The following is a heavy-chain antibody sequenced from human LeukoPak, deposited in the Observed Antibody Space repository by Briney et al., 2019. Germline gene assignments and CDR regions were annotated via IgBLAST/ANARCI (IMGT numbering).Heavy chain of an antibody. CDR2: IWYDGSNK. Sequence: GRSLRLSCAASGFTFSSYGMHWVRQAPGKGLEWAAVIWYDGSNKYYADSVKGRFTISRDNSKNTLYLQMNSLRAEDTAVYYCAREAVDFWSGLTLYGMDVWGQGTTVTVSS. CDR3: AREAVDFWSGLTLYGMDV. CDR1: GFTFSSYG. D-gene: IGHD3-3*01. V-gene: IGHV3-33*01. J-gene: IGHJ6*02.